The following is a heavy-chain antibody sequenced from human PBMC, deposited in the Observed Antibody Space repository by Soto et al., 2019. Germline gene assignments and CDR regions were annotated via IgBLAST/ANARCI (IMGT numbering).Heavy chain of an antibody. CDR3: ARGATSYARRGLDV. J-gene: IGHJ6*02. CDR1: GGGIDSGGYH. Sequence: PLPLTSNLPGGGIDSGGYHWCGTRQHPGKGLEWMGYIYYSGSTYYNPSLKSRVSISLDTSKNQFSPELSSVTAADTAVHSCARGATSYARRGLDVWGQGTTATVSS. V-gene: IGHV4-31*03. CDR2: IYYSGST.